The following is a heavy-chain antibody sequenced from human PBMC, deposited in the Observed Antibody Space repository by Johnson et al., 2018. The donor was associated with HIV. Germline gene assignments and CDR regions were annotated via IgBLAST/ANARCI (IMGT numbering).Heavy chain of an antibody. CDR3: ARVAHSHTHAFDS. Sequence: QVQLVESGGGVVQPGRSLRLSCEASGFSFSNYGMHWVRQAPGKGLEWVAVISYDGSNKYYADSVKGRFTISRDNSKNTLFLQMNSLRAEDTAVYYCARVAHSHTHAFDSWGQGTMVTVSS. CDR2: ISYDGSNK. CDR1: GFSFSNYG. J-gene: IGHJ3*02. D-gene: IGHD6-13*01. V-gene: IGHV3-30*03.